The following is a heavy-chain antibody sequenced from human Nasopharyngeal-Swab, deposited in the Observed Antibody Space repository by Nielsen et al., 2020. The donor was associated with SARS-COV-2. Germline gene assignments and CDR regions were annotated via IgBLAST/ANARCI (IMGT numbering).Heavy chain of an antibody. CDR3: ARGGRNWNDYYYYGMDV. CDR2: IIPIFGTA. V-gene: IGHV1-69*13. Sequence: VKVSCKASGGTFSSYAISWVRQAPGQGLEWMGGIIPIFGTANYAQKFQGRVTITADESTSTAYMELSSLRSEDTAVYYCARGGRNWNDYYYYGMDVWGQGTTVTVSS. D-gene: IGHD1-1*01. CDR1: GGTFSSYA. J-gene: IGHJ6*02.